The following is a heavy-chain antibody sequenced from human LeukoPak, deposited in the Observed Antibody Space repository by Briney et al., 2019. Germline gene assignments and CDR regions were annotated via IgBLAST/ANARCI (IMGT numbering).Heavy chain of an antibody. J-gene: IGHJ4*02. V-gene: IGHV3-48*04. CDR1: GFIFSTYI. D-gene: IGHD3-10*01. CDR3: ASPYSPGSRSFDY. CDR2: ISSSSSTI. Sequence: PGGSLRLSCAASGFIFSTYIMNWVRQAPGKGLEWVSYISSSSSTIHYADSVKGRFTISRDNAKNSLYLQMNSLRAEDTAVYYCASPYSPGSRSFDYWGQGTLVTVSS.